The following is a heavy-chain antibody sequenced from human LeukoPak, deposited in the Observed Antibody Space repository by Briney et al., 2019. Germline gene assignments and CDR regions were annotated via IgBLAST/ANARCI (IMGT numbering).Heavy chain of an antibody. CDR3: ATMLHPPRGIAAAGTFGGFDP. D-gene: IGHD6-13*01. CDR1: GYTFTSYY. J-gene: IGHJ5*02. Sequence: GASVKVSCKASGYTFTSYYMHWVRQAPGQGLEWMGIINPSRGSTSYAQKFQGRVTMTRDTSTSTVYMELSSLRSEDTAVYYCATMLHPPRGIAAAGTFGGFDPWGQGTLVPVSS. CDR2: INPSRGST. V-gene: IGHV1-46*01.